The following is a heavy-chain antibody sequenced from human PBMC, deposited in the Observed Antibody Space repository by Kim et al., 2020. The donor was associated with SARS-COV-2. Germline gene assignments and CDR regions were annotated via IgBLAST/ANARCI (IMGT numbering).Heavy chain of an antibody. D-gene: IGHD6-19*01. Sequence: SETLSLTCTVSGGSVSSGSYYWSWIRQPPGKGLEWIGYVYYSGSNNYNSSLKSRVIISVDTSKNQFSLNLSSMTAAATAVYYCARGRGGRYYFDHWGQGTLVTVSS. CDR1: GGSVSSGSYY. V-gene: IGHV4-61*01. CDR3: ARGRGGRYYFDH. CDR2: VYYSGSN. J-gene: IGHJ4*02.